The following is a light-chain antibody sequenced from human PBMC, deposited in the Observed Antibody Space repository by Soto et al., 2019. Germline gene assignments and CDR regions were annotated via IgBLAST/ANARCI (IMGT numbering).Light chain of an antibody. Sequence: EIVLTQSPDTLSLSPGEGATLSCRASQSISSNFLAWYQQRPGQAPRLLMYAASNRATGIPARFSGSGSGTDFTLTISSLEPEDFGVFYCQQRFDWPKITFGQGTRLEIK. J-gene: IGKJ5*01. V-gene: IGKV3-11*01. CDR3: QQRFDWPKIT. CDR1: QSISSN. CDR2: AAS.